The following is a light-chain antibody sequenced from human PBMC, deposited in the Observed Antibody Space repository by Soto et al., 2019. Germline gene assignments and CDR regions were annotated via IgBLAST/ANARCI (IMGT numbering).Light chain of an antibody. Sequence: QSALTQPPSVSGSPGQSVTISCTGTSSDVGSYNRVSWYQQPPGTAPKLMIYEVTNRPSGVPDRFSGSKSGNTASLTISGLHDEDEADYYCGLFASSSTDVFGTGTKLTVL. CDR3: GLFASSSTDV. V-gene: IGLV2-18*01. CDR2: EVT. J-gene: IGLJ1*01. CDR1: SSDVGSYNR.